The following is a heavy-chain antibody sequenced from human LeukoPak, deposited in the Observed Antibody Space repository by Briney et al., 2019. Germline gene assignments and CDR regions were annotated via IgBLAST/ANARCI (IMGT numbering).Heavy chain of an antibody. CDR3: ARGPPPYIGLTPTYYYYMDV. J-gene: IGHJ6*03. D-gene: IGHD5-12*01. V-gene: IGHV1-8*01. CDR2: MNPNSGNT. Sequence: GASVKVSCKASGYTFTSYDINWVRQATGQGLEWMGWMNPNSGNTGYAQKFQGRVTMTRNTPISTAYMELSSLRSEDPAVYYCARGPPPYIGLTPTYYYYMDVWGKGTTVTISS. CDR1: GYTFTSYD.